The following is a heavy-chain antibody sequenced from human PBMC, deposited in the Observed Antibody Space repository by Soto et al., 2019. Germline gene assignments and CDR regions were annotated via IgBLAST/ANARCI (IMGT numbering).Heavy chain of an antibody. V-gene: IGHV2-5*02. CDR3: ALLAQDNHCYYSDY. CDR1: GFSLTTSGVG. D-gene: IGHD2-21*02. Sequence: QITLKESGPPLVKPTQTLTLTCTFSGFSLTTSGVGVAWLRQPPGNALEWLALIYWDGNKHYSPSPKSSLTIAKDTSKSHVVLTITNMDAVATATYYCALLAQDNHCYYSDYCGHGTLVAVSS. CDR2: IYWDGNK. J-gene: IGHJ4*01.